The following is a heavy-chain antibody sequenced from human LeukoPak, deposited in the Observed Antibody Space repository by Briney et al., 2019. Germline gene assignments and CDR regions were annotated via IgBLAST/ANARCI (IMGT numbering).Heavy chain of an antibody. D-gene: IGHD3-10*01. CDR3: ARDGPGDYGSGSYYRRYFDY. CDR1: GFTVSSNY. Sequence: GGSLRLSCAASGFTVSSNYMTWVRQAPGKGLEWVSVIYSGGSTYYADSVKGRFTISRDNSKNTLYLQMNSLRTEDTAVYYRARDGPGDYGSGSYYRRYFDYWGQGTLVTVSS. V-gene: IGHV3-53*01. CDR2: IYSGGST. J-gene: IGHJ4*02.